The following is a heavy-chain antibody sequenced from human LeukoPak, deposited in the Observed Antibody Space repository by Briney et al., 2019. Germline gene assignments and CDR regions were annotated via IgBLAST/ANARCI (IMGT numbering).Heavy chain of an antibody. D-gene: IGHD4-11*01. CDR2: ISAYKGNT. CDR3: ARAPLTTVSWFDP. Sequence: ASVKVSCKASGYTFTSYGISWARQAPGQGLEWMGWISAYKGNTNYAQKLQGRVTMTTDTSTSTAYMELRSLRSDDTAVYYCARAPLTTVSWFDPWGQGALVTVSS. V-gene: IGHV1-18*01. J-gene: IGHJ5*02. CDR1: GYTFTSYG.